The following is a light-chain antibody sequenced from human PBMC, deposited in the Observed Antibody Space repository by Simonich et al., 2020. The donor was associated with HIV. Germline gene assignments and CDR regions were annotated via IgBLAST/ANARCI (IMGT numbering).Light chain of an antibody. V-gene: IGLV2-14*01. CDR2: DVS. Sequence: QSALTQPASVSGSPGQSITISCTGTRSDVGGYNYVSWYQQHPGKAPKLMIYDVSKRPSVVSNRFAGSKSGNTASLTISELQTEDEADYYCSSYTSSSTWVFGGGTKLTVL. CDR1: RSDVGGYNY. J-gene: IGLJ3*02. CDR3: SSYTSSSTWV.